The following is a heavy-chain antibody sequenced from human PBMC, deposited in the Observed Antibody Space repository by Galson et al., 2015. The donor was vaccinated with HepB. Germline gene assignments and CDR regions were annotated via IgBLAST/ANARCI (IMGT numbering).Heavy chain of an antibody. J-gene: IGHJ4*02. CDR3: AKAVYYHGSGSLGGYFEY. Sequence: SLRLSCAASGFTFDDYAMHWVRQAPGKGLEWVSGISWNSGRIGYADSVKGRFTISRDNAKNSLYLQMNSLRAEDTALYYCAKAVYYHGSGSLGGYFEYWGQGTLVTVSS. CDR2: ISWNSGRI. CDR1: GFTFDDYA. D-gene: IGHD3-10*01. V-gene: IGHV3-9*01.